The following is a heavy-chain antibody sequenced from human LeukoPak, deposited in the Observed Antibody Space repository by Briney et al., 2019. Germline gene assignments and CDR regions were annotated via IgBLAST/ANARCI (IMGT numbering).Heavy chain of an antibody. D-gene: IGHD3-22*01. CDR3: ARALYDSSVSDAFDI. CDR1: GFTFNNYE. V-gene: IGHV3-48*03. Sequence: GGSLRLSCAASGFTFNNYETNWVRQAPGERLEWVSYISSTSGTKDSADSVKGRFPISRDRARNSLYLQMNSLRAEDTAVYYCARALYDSSVSDAFDIWGQGTMVTVS. CDR2: ISSTSGTK. J-gene: IGHJ3*02.